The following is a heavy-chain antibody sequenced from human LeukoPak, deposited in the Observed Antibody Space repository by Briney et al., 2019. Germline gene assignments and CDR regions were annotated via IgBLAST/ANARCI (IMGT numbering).Heavy chain of an antibody. CDR2: IKQDGSVK. J-gene: IGHJ4*02. V-gene: IGHV3-7*01. Sequence: GGSLRLSCAASGFTFSNYWMSWVRQAPEKGLEWVANIKQDGSVKQRVDSVKGRFTIPRDNAKNSLYLQMNSLRAEDTAVYYCARDRDDGGFEYWGQGTLVTVSS. D-gene: IGHD4-23*01. CDR3: ARDRDDGGFEY. CDR1: GFTFSNYW.